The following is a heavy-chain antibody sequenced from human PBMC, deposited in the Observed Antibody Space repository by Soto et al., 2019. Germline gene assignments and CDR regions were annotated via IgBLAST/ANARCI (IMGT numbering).Heavy chain of an antibody. V-gene: IGHV3-53*01. CDR2: IYSGGST. D-gene: IGHD3-22*01. CDR1: GFTVSSNY. CDR3: ASWGYYDSSGYQPLDY. Sequence: EVQLVESGGGLIQPGGSLRLSCAASGFTVSSNYMSWVRQAPGKGLEWVSVIYSGGSTYYADSVKGRFTISRDNSKNTRYLQMNSLGAEDRAVYYCASWGYYDSSGYQPLDYWGQGSVVTVSS. J-gene: IGHJ4*02.